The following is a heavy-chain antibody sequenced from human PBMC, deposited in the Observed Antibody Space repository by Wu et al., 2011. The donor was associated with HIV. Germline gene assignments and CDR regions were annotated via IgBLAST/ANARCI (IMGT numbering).Heavy chain of an antibody. J-gene: IGHJ4*02. V-gene: IGHV1-69*01. D-gene: IGHD3-3*01. CDR2: IIPIFGTG. CDR1: GGTFSSYF. Sequence: QVQLVQSGAEVKKPGSSVKVSCKASGGTFSSYFISWVRQAPGQGLEWMGGIIPIFGTGKYAQKFQGRVTITTDESTSTASMELSSLRSEDTAVYYCARVEARDFWSGYYDYWGQGTLVTVSS. CDR3: ARVEARDFWSGYYDY.